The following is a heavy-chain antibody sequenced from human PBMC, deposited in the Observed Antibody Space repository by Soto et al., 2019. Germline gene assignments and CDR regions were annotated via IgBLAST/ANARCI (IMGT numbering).Heavy chain of an antibody. D-gene: IGHD3-10*01. CDR3: ARFFSYGSGSYPWPDGIAA. V-gene: IGHV4-30-2*01. CDR2: IYHSGST. Sequence: SETLSLTCAVSGCSISSGGYSWGWILQPPGKGLEWIGYIYHSGSTYYNPSLKSRVTISVDRSKNQFSLKLSSVTAADTAVYYCARFFSYGSGSYPWPDGIAARGQAPTVTVS. J-gene: IGHJ6*02. CDR1: GCSISSGGYS.